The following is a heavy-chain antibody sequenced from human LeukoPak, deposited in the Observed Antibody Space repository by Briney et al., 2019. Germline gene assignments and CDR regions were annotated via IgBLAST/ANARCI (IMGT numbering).Heavy chain of an antibody. D-gene: IGHD5-18*01. CDR3: NGHTDVPR. CDR2: IRSKAYGATT. Sequence: GGSLRLSSTASGFTFGDYALSWFRRAPGKGLEWVGFIRSKAYGATTEYAASVKGRFTISRDDSKSIAYLQMNSLKTEDTAVYYSNGHTDVPRWGQGTLVTVSS. V-gene: IGHV3-49*03. J-gene: IGHJ4*02. CDR1: GFTFGDYA.